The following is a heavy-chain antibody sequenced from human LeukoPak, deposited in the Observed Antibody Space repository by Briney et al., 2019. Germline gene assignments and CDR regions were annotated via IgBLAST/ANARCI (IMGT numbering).Heavy chain of an antibody. D-gene: IGHD2-15*01. CDR1: GGSISSSNW. J-gene: IGHJ5*02. V-gene: IGHV4-4*02. CDR2: IYHSGST. CDR3: ARGPRYCSGGSCYSGTRGWFDP. Sequence: SETLSLTCAVSGGSISSSNWWSWVRQPPGKGLEWIGEIYHSGSTNYNPSLKSRVTISVDKSKNQFSLKLSSVTAADTAVYYCARGPRYCSGGSCYSGTRGWFDPWGQGTLVTVSS.